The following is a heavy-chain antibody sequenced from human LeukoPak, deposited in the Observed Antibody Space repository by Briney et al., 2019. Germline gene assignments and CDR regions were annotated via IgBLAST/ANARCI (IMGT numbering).Heavy chain of an antibody. Sequence: SQTLSLTCGVSGGSISRGGYSWSWIRQPPGKGLEWIGYIYQSGSTYYNPSLKSRVTISIDRSKNQFSLKLSSVTAADTAVYYCARGVGVRRFLEWLVYWGQGTLVTVSS. CDR2: IYQSGST. D-gene: IGHD3-3*01. CDR1: GGSISRGGYS. V-gene: IGHV4-30-2*01. J-gene: IGHJ4*02. CDR3: ARGVGVRRFLEWLVY.